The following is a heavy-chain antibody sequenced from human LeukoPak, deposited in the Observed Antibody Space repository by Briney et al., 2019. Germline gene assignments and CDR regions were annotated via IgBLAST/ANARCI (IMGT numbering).Heavy chain of an antibody. CDR2: IYSGDNT. D-gene: IGHD3-16*01. CDR3: AGRRVLDASFDY. CDR1: GFTVSNNY. Sequence: GGSLRLSCAASGFTVSNNYMSWVRQAAGKGLEWVSVIYSGDNTYYVESVKGRFTISRDHSKNTLFLQMNRLRAEDTAVYYCAGRRVLDASFDYWGQGTLVTVSS. V-gene: IGHV3-66*02. J-gene: IGHJ4*02.